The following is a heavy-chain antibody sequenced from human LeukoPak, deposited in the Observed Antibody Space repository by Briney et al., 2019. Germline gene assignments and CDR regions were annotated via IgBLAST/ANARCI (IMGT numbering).Heavy chain of an antibody. J-gene: IGHJ4*02. CDR3: TTSSAYYYFDFDY. CDR1: GFTFDDCA. V-gene: IGHV3-48*03. D-gene: IGHD3-22*01. Sequence: LPGGSLRLSCAASGFTFDDCAMNWVRQAPGKGLEWVSYITSGGSTIYYADSVKGRFTMSRDNAKTSLYLQMNSLRVEDTAVYYCTTSSAYYYFDFDYWGQGTLVTVSS. CDR2: ITSGGSTI.